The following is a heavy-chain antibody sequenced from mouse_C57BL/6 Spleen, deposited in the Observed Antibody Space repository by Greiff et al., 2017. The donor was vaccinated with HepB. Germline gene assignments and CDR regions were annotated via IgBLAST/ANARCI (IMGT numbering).Heavy chain of an antibody. CDR1: GYTFTSYG. Sequence: QVHVKQSGAELARPGASVKLSCKASGYTFTSYGISWVKQRTGQGLEWIGEIYPRSGNTYYNEKFKGKATLTADKSSSTAYMELRSLTSEDSAVYFCGYEYDGYFDYWGQGTTLTVSS. CDR2: IYPRSGNT. V-gene: IGHV1-81*01. CDR3: GYEYDGYFDY. D-gene: IGHD2-4*01. J-gene: IGHJ2*01.